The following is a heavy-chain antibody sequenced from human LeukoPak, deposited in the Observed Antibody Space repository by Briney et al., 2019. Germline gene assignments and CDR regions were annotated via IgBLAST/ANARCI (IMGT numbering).Heavy chain of an antibody. V-gene: IGHV5-51*01. D-gene: IGHD3-3*01. CDR1: GYSFTSYW. CDR3: ARLPYYDFWAHYYYYYGMDV. CDR2: IYPGDSDT. J-gene: IGHJ6*02. Sequence: GESLKISCKGSGYSFTSYWIGWVRQMPGKGLGWMGIIYPGDSDTRYSPSFQGQVTISADKSISTAYLQWSSLKASDTAMYYCARLPYYDFWAHYYYYYGMDVWGQGTTVTVSS.